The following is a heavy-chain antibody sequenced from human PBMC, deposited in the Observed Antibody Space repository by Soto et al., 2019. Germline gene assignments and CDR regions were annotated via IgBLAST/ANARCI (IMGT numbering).Heavy chain of an antibody. Sequence: ASVKVSCKASGYTFTGYYMHWVRQAPGQGLEWMGWINPNSGGTNYAQKFQGRVTMTRDTSISTAYMELSRLRSDDTAVYYCARDWVDTAIQGHYNYYHGTDVWGQGTTVTVSS. CDR2: INPNSGGT. V-gene: IGHV1-2*02. CDR1: GYTFTGYY. J-gene: IGHJ6*02. D-gene: IGHD5-18*01. CDR3: ARDWVDTAIQGHYNYYHGTDV.